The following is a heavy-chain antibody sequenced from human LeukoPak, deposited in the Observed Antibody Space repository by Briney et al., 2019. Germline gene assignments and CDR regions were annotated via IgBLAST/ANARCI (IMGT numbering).Heavy chain of an antibody. J-gene: IGHJ5*02. Sequence: SETLSLTCAVSGGSISTYFWSWIRQPPGKGLEWIGYIYYSGSTNYNPSLKSRVTISVDTSKNQFSLKLSSVTAAATAVYFCARFAIVRDLATYSWIDPWGQGTLVTVSS. D-gene: IGHD3-10*01. CDR3: ARFAIVRDLATYSWIDP. CDR2: IYYSGST. V-gene: IGHV4-59*08. CDR1: GGSISTYF.